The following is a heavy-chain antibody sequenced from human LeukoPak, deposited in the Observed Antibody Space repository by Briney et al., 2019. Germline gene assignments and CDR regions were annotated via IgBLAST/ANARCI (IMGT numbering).Heavy chain of an antibody. Sequence: PSETLSLTCTVSGGSISSGDYYWSWIRQPPGKGLEWIGYIYYSGSTYYNPSLKSRVTISVDTSKNQFSLKLSSVTAADTAVYYCAREEYDSRHLDYWGQGTLVTVSS. CDR2: IYYSGST. V-gene: IGHV4-30-4*01. CDR1: GGSISSGDYY. CDR3: AREEYDSRHLDY. J-gene: IGHJ4*02. D-gene: IGHD3-22*01.